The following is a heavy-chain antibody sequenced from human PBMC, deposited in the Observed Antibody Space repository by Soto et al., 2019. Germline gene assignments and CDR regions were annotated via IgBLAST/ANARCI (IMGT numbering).Heavy chain of an antibody. CDR3: PRDVRHAFDI. V-gene: IGHV4-31*03. Sequence: SETLSLTCTVSGGSISSGGYYWSWIRQHPGKGLEWIGYIYYSGSTYYNPSLKSRVTISVDTSKNQFSLKLSSVTAADTAVYYCPRDVRHAFDIWGQGTMVTVSS. CDR1: GGSISSGGYY. J-gene: IGHJ3*02. CDR2: IYYSGST.